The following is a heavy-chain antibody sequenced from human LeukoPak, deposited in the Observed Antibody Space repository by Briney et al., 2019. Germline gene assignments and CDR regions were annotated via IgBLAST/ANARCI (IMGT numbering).Heavy chain of an antibody. CDR3: ARVAGGSIFGVVIQRGWFDP. J-gene: IGHJ5*02. CDR1: GGSFGGYY. CDR2: INHSGST. V-gene: IGHV4-34*01. Sequence: SETLSLTCAVYGGSFGGYYWSWIRQPPGKGLEWIGEINHSGSTNYNPSLKSRVTISVDTSKNQFSLKLSSVTAADAAVYYCARVAGGSIFGVVIQRGWFDPWGQGTLVTVSS. D-gene: IGHD3-3*01.